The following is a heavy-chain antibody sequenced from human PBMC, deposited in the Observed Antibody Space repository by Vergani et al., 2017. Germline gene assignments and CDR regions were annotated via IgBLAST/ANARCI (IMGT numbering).Heavy chain of an antibody. CDR3: ARGYDDILTGYSYYFDY. CDR1: GYTFTSYD. Sequence: QVQLVQSGAEVKKPGASVKVSCKASGYTFTSYDINWVRQATGQGLEWMGWMNPNSGNTGYAQKFQGRVTITRNTSISTAYMELSSLRSEDTAVYYCARGYDDILTGYSYYFDYWGQGTLVTVSS. V-gene: IGHV1-8*03. CDR2: MNPNSGNT. J-gene: IGHJ4*02. D-gene: IGHD3-9*01.